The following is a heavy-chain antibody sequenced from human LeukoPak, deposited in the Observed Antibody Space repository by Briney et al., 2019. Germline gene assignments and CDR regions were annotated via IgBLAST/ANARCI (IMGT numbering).Heavy chain of an antibody. Sequence: SETLSLTCTVSGGSISSSSYYWGWIRQPPGKGLEWIGSIFYSGNTYYNPSLKSRVTISVDTSKNQFSLNLSSVTAADTAIYYCARHPSHSSSWYRDCWGQGSLVTVSS. V-gene: IGHV4-39*01. CDR3: ARHPSHSSSWYRDC. D-gene: IGHD6-13*01. CDR1: GGSISSSSYY. J-gene: IGHJ4*02. CDR2: IFYSGNT.